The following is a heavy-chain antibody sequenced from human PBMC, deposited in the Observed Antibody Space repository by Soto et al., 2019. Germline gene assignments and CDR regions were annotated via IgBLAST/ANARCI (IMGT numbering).Heavy chain of an antibody. CDR2: INHSGST. CDR3: ARAWMYYDLLTGYVHTATGAD. J-gene: IGHJ3*01. V-gene: IGHV4-34*01. Sequence: QVQLQQWGAGLLKPSETLSLTCAVYGGSFSGYYWSWIREPPGKGLEWIGEINHSGSTNYNPYLKSRVTRSVDNSKNQFSLKLSSVTAADTAVYYCARAWMYYDLLTGYVHTATGADWGQGTMVTVSS. CDR1: GGSFSGYY. D-gene: IGHD3-9*01.